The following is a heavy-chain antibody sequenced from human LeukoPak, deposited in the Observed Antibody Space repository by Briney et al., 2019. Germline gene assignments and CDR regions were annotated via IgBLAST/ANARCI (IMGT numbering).Heavy chain of an antibody. CDR3: ASPLKYCSGGNCYDAFDI. CDR1: GCSFSSYW. D-gene: IGHD2-15*01. V-gene: IGHV5-51*01. J-gene: IGHJ3*02. CDR2: IYPGDSDI. Sequence: GESLKISCKGSGCSFSSYWIGWVRQMPGKGLEWMGIIYPGDSDIRYSPSFQGQVTISADKSISTAYLQWSSLKASDTAMYYCASPLKYCSGGNCYDAFDIWGRGTMVTASS.